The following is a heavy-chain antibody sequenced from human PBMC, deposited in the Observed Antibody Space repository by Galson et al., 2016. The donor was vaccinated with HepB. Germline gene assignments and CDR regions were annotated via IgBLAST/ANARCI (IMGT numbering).Heavy chain of an antibody. V-gene: IGHV3-53*01. CDR2: IYRGGTT. J-gene: IGHJ4*02. Sequence: SLRLSCAASGFTVSNNYMTWVRQAPGKGLEYVSVIYRGGTTYYADSVKGRFTISRDNFRNTLHLQINSLRAEDTAVYYCARAGSRAGFYLRFGFFDSWGQGTLVTVSS. D-gene: IGHD3-10*01. CDR1: GFTVSNNY. CDR3: ARAGSRAGFYLRFGFFDS.